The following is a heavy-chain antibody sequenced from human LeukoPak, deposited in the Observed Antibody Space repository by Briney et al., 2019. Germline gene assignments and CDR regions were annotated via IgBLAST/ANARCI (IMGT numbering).Heavy chain of an antibody. J-gene: IGHJ4*02. CDR2: ISSNGGST. Sequence: GGSLRLSCAASGFTFSAYGMHWVRQVPGKGLEYVSAISSNGGSTYYANSVKGRFTISRDNSKNTLYLQMGSLRAEDMAVYYCARVRCSGGNCYKNEYYFDYWGQGSLVSVSS. CDR1: GFTFSAYG. V-gene: IGHV3-64*01. D-gene: IGHD2-15*01. CDR3: ARVRCSGGNCYKNEYYFDY.